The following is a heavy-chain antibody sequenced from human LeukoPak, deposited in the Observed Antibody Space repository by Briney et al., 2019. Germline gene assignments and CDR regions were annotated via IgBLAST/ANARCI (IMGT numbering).Heavy chain of an antibody. CDR3: ARSGDSTPNDY. D-gene: IGHD6-13*01. J-gene: IGHJ4*02. Sequence: PGGSLRLSCSASGFTFSSYKMNWVRQAPGKGLEWVSYITSSGSTIYYADSVKGRFTISRDNAKNSLYLQMNSLRAEDTAVYYCARSGDSTPNDYWGQGTLVTVSS. V-gene: IGHV3-48*03. CDR2: ITSSGSTI. CDR1: GFTFSSYK.